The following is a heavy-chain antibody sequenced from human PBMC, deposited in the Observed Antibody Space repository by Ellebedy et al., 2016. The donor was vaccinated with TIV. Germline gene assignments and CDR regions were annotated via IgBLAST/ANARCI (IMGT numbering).Heavy chain of an antibody. D-gene: IGHD2-15*01. CDR2: ISYDGSNK. CDR3: ARRGNCSGGSCASVPFDY. J-gene: IGHJ4*02. Sequence: PGGSLRLSCAASGFTFSSYAMHWVRQAPGKGLEWVAVISYDGSNKYYADSVKGRFTISRDNSKNTLYLQMNSLRAEDTAVYYCARRGNCSGGSCASVPFDYWGQGTLVTVSS. CDR1: GFTFSSYA. V-gene: IGHV3-30-3*01.